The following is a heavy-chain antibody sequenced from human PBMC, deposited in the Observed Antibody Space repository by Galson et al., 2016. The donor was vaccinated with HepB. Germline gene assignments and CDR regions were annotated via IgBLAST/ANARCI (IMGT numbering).Heavy chain of an antibody. J-gene: IGHJ4*02. V-gene: IGHV3-23*01. Sequence: SLRLSCAASTMSFSSYAMSWVRQAPGKGLEWVSAITGGGESTYYADSVKGRFTISRDNSENTLYLQMNSLRAEDMAVYYCAIPHGDIDYWGQGTLVTVSS. D-gene: IGHD4-17*01. CDR3: AIPHGDIDY. CDR1: TMSFSSYA. CDR2: ITGGGEST.